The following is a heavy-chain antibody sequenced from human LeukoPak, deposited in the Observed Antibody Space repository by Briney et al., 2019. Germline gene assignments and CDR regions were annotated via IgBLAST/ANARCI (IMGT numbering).Heavy chain of an antibody. D-gene: IGHD3-10*02. CDR3: ARVWSRSFDS. CDR2: IYSSGST. J-gene: IGHJ4*02. CDR1: GGSIRTYY. V-gene: IGHV4-59*01. Sequence: PSETLSLTCTVSGGSIRTYYWTWIRQPPGRGLDWIGYIYSSGSTKYNPSLKSRATISMDTSKNQFSLKLSSVTAADTAVYYCARVWSRSFDSWGQGSLVTVSS.